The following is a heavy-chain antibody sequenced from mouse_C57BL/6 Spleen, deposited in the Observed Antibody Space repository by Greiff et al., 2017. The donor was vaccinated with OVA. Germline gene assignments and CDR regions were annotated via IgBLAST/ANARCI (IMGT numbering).Heavy chain of an antibody. CDR2: IYPRSGNT. CDR3: ARGLDSSGYYAMDY. CDR1: GYTFTSYG. J-gene: IGHJ4*01. D-gene: IGHD3-2*02. V-gene: IGHV1-81*01. Sequence: VQLQQSGAELARPGASVKLSCKASGYTFTSYGISWVKQRTGQGLEWIGEIYPRSGNTYYNEKFKGKATLTADKSSSTAYMELRSLTSEDSAVYFCARGLDSSGYYAMDYWGQGTSVTVSS.